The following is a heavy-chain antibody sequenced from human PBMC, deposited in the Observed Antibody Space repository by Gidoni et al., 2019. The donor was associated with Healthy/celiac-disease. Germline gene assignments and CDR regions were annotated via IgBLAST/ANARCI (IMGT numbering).Heavy chain of an antibody. CDR2: VWGSGVST. V-gene: IGHV3-23*01. D-gene: IGHD4-17*01. J-gene: IGHJ3*02. Sequence: EVHLLESGGGLVQPGGSRRLSGAASGFTFSSYGMGWVRQAPGKGLEGVSAVWGSGVSTYYADSVMSRFTISSNNSKITLYLQMDGLRAEDPAVCYCANPAPDDGDYLGAFGIWGQGTMVTVSS. CDR1: GFTFSSYG. CDR3: ANPAPDDGDYLGAFGI.